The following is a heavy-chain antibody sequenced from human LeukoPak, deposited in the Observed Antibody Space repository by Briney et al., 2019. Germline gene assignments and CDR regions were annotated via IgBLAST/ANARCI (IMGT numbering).Heavy chain of an antibody. Sequence: PSETLSLTCAVYGGSFSGYYWSWIRQPPGKGLEWIGEINHSGSTNYNPSLKSRVTISVDTSKNQVSLKLSSVTAADTAVYYCARSTFTADFEFEVFDFWGQGTLVTVSS. V-gene: IGHV4-34*01. CDR1: GGSFSGYY. CDR3: ARSTFTADFEFEVFDF. CDR2: INHSGST. D-gene: IGHD2/OR15-2a*01. J-gene: IGHJ4*02.